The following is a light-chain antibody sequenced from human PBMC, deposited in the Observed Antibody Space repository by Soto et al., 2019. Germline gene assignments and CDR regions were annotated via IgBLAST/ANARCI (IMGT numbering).Light chain of an antibody. J-gene: IGKJ5*01. CDR2: GAS. V-gene: IGKV3-20*01. Sequence: ETVLKQSPGTLSLPPGDRVTLSCRASQSVSSNYLAWYQQKPGQAPRLLIYGASSRATGIPDRFSGSGSGTDFTLTISRLEPEDFAVYYCQQYGSSPPITFGQVTRLESK. CDR1: QSVSSNY. CDR3: QQYGSSPPIT.